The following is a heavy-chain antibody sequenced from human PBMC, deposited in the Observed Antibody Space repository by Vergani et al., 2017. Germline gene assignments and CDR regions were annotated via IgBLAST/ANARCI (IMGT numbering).Heavy chain of an antibody. D-gene: IGHD2-21*02. J-gene: IGHJ6*02. Sequence: QLVQSGAEVKKPGSSVKVSCKASGATFRSNTISWVRQVPGQGLEWMGRIIPVLGKTKYAQDFQGRLTITADTSTSTAYMELTSLRSQDTAVYYCARDPRGYGGDPEDYYYGMDVWGQGTTVTVSS. CDR2: IIPVLGKT. V-gene: IGHV1-69*08. CDR3: ARDPRGYGGDPEDYYYGMDV. CDR1: GATFRSNT.